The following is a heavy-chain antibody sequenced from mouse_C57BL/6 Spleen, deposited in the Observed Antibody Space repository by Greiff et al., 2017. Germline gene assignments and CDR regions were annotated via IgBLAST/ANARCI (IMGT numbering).Heavy chain of an antibody. CDR2: ILPGSGST. CDR3: ASYSPYWDFDV. CDR1: GYTFTGYW. Sequence: VQLQQSGAELMKPGASVKLSCKATGYTFTGYWIEWVKQRPGHGLEWIGEILPGSGSTNYNEKFKGMATVTADTSSNPAYMQLSSLTTEDSAIYYCASYSPYWDFDVWGTGTTVTVSS. D-gene: IGHD2-12*01. V-gene: IGHV1-9*01. J-gene: IGHJ1*03.